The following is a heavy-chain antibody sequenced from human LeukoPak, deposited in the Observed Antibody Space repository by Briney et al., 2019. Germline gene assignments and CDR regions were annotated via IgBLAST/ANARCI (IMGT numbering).Heavy chain of an antibody. Sequence: GTSVKVSCKASGYTFTSYGISWVRQAPGQGLEWMGWISAYNGNTNYAQKLQGRVTMTTDTSTSTAYMELRSLRSDDTAVYYCARDTYGSGSYNSDYWGQGTLVTVSS. V-gene: IGHV1-18*01. J-gene: IGHJ4*02. CDR3: ARDTYGSGSYNSDY. CDR2: ISAYNGNT. CDR1: GYTFTSYG. D-gene: IGHD3-10*01.